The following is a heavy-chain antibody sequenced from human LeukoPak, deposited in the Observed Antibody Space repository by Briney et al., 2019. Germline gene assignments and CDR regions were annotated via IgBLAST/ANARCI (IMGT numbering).Heavy chain of an antibody. CDR2: TCYRSGWGS. J-gene: IGHJ4*02. CDR1: GDSVSSNSAC. Sequence: SQTLSLTCAFSGDSVSSNSACWTWIRQSPSSGLEWLGRTCYRSGWGSDYAPSLKSRISINADTSKNQFSLRLNSVTPEDTAVYYCAREGDWAGTAYWGQGTLVAVSA. V-gene: IGHV6-1*01. CDR3: AREGDWAGTAY. D-gene: IGHD3/OR15-3a*01.